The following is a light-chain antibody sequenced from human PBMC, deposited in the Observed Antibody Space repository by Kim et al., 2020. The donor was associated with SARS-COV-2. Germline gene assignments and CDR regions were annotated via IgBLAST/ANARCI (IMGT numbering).Light chain of an antibody. Sequence: SYELTQPPSVSVSPGQTASITCSGSKLGDKYAYWYQKKPGQSPVLVIYQHTKRPSGISQRFSGSSSGNTATLTISRAQTRDEADYYCQAWDSSTAVFGGG. V-gene: IGLV3-1*01. CDR2: QHT. CDR3: QAWDSSTAV. CDR1: KLGDKY. J-gene: IGLJ3*02.